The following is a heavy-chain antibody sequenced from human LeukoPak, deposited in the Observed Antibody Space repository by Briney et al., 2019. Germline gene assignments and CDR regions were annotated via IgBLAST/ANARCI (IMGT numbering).Heavy chain of an antibody. CDR2: INPDSGDT. Sequence: GASVKVSCKASGYTFTGYYIHWVRQAPGQGLEWMGWINPDSGDTNYAQRFQGRATMTRDTSISTAYMEKRRLTSDDTAVYYCARDLSGRQLLWFGEPLALLDYMDVWGKGTTVTVSS. CDR3: ARDLSGRQLLWFGEPLALLDYMDV. V-gene: IGHV1-2*02. J-gene: IGHJ6*03. D-gene: IGHD3-10*01. CDR1: GYTFTGYY.